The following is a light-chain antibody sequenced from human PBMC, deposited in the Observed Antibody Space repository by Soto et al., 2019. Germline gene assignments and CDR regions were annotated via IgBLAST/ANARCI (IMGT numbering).Light chain of an antibody. Sequence: DIQMTQSPSTLSVSVGDRVTITCRASQSISWRLAWYQQKPGKSPKLLIYDASSLQSGVPSRFSGSGSGTEFTLTISSLQPDDFATYYCQQYNGDSYTFGQGTKLEI. V-gene: IGKV1-5*01. CDR3: QQYNGDSYT. CDR2: DAS. J-gene: IGKJ2*01. CDR1: QSISWR.